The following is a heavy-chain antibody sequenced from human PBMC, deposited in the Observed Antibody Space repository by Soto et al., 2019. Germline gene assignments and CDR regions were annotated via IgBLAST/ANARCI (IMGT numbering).Heavy chain of an antibody. CDR1: GFSVSGNY. CDR2: IYLHGST. Sequence: EVQLVESGGGLVQPGGSLRLSCAASGFSVSGNYINWVRQAPGKGLEWVSVIYLHGSTFYSDSVRGRFTISRDSSKNTVYLEMDSLRAEDTAVYYWASFACCGGGCYPDWYFDLWGRGTLVTVSS. CDR3: ASFACCGGGCYPDWYFDL. D-gene: IGHD2-21*02. V-gene: IGHV3-53*01. J-gene: IGHJ2*01.